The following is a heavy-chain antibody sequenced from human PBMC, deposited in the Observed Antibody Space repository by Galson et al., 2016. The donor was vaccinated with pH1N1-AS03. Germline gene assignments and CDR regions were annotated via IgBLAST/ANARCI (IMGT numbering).Heavy chain of an antibody. D-gene: IGHD2-15*01. CDR3: ARGRIYSMEGKFGFDL. V-gene: IGHV3-33*01. Sequence: SLRLSCAASGFTFSHYGIHWVRQAPGKGLEWVAVIWYDGSYTYYTDSVKGRFTISRDNSKSTLSLQMNSLRVEDTAIYYCARGRIYSMEGKFGFDLWGQGTLVALSS. J-gene: IGHJ4*02. CDR1: GFTFSHYG. CDR2: IWYDGSYT.